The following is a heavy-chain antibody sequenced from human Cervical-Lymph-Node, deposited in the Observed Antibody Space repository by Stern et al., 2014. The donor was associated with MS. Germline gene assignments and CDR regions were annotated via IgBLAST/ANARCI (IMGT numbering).Heavy chain of an antibody. CDR2: VSYDGHQR. CDR1: GFTFSTYG. CDR3: ARGGRGVGLEY. J-gene: IGHJ4*02. Sequence: VQLLESGGGVVQPGGSLSLSCVASGFTFSTYGMHWVRQAPGKGLEWVAFVSYDGHQRNSTDCVKARFTISRDNSKNTLYLHMNSLRDEDTAVYFCARGGRGVGLEYWGQGALVTVSS. V-gene: IGHV3-30*03. D-gene: IGHD3-10*01.